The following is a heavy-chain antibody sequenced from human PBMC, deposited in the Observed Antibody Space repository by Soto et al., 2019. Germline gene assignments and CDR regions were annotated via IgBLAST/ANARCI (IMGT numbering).Heavy chain of an antibody. CDR3: ARGSLPIVVVPAAMRDYYYYGMDV. Sequence: PSQTLSLTCAISGDSVSSNSAAWNWIRQSPSRGLEWLGRTYYRSKWYNDYAVSVKSRITINPDTSKNQFSLQLNSVTPEDTAVYYCARGSLPIVVVPAAMRDYYYYGMDVWGQGTTVTVSS. J-gene: IGHJ6*02. CDR1: GDSVSSNSAA. V-gene: IGHV6-1*01. D-gene: IGHD2-2*01. CDR2: TYYRSKWYN.